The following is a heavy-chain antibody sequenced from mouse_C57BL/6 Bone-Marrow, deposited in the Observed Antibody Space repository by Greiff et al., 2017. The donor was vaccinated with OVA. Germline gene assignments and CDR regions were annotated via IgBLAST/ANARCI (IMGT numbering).Heavy chain of an antibody. D-gene: IGHD2-5*01. CDR3: ARSSYSNFYYYAMDY. V-gene: IGHV1-55*01. CDR1: GYTFTSYW. J-gene: IGHJ4*01. CDR2: IYPGSGST. Sequence: QVQLKQSGAELVKPGASVKMSCKASGYTFTSYWITWVKQRPGQGLEWIGDIYPGSGSTNYNEKFKSKATLTVDTSSSTAYMQLSSLTSEDSAVYYCARSSYSNFYYYAMDYWGQGTSVTVSS.